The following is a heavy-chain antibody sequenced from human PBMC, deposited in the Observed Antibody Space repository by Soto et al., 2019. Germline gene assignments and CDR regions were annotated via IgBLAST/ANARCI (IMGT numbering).Heavy chain of an antibody. CDR2: INHSGST. CDR3: ARTYDSSGYYFDY. D-gene: IGHD3-22*01. V-gene: IGHV4-34*01. CDR1: GGSFSGYY. J-gene: IGHJ4*02. Sequence: SETLSLTCAVYGGSFSGYYWSWIRQPPGKGLEWIGEINHSGSTNYNPSLKSRVTISVDTSKNQFSLKLSSVTAADTAVYYCARTYDSSGYYFDYWGQGTLVTVS.